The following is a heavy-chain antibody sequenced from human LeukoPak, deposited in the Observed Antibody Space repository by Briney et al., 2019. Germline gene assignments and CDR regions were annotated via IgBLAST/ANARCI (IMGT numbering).Heavy chain of an antibody. D-gene: IGHD2-2*01. Sequence: PGGSLRLSCAASGFTFDDYAMHWVRQAPGKGLEWVSLISWDGGSTYYADSVKGRFTISRDNSKNSLYLQMNSLRAEDTALYYCAKDGYCSSTSCYLDYYYYYMDVWGKGTTVTVSS. CDR3: AKDGYCSSTSCYLDYYYYYMDV. CDR2: ISWDGGST. V-gene: IGHV3-43D*03. J-gene: IGHJ6*03. CDR1: GFTFDDYA.